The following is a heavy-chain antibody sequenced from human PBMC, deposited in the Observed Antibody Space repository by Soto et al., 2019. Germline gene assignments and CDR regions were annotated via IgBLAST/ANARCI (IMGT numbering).Heavy chain of an antibody. J-gene: IGHJ4*02. Sequence: ASVKVSCKASGYTFTSYGISWVRQAPGQGLEWMGWINPNSGGTNYAQKFQGWVTMTRDTSISTAYMELSRLRSDDTAVYYCAREGPSGSYYFDYWGQGTLVTVS. D-gene: IGHD1-26*01. CDR3: AREGPSGSYYFDY. CDR1: GYTFTSYG. CDR2: INPNSGGT. V-gene: IGHV1-2*04.